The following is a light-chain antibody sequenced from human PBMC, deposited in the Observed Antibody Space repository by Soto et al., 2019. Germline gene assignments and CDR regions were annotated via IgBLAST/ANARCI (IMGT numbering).Light chain of an antibody. CDR1: QTISNS. J-gene: IGKJ2*01. CDR2: TAS. V-gene: IGKV1-5*03. Sequence: IQLTQSPSTLSASVGARVTITCRASQTISNSLAWYPQKPGKAPKLLICTASSLQSRVPTRFSGSGSGIKFTLTISSLQPDDFATYYCQQYNTTFGQGTKLQIK. CDR3: QQYNTT.